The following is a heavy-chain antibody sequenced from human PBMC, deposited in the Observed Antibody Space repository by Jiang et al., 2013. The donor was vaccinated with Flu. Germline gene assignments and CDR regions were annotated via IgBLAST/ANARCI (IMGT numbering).Heavy chain of an antibody. D-gene: IGHD6-19*01. J-gene: IGHJ4*02. V-gene: IGHV3-23*01. CDR3: AKDPHSSGWYYFDY. CDR2: ISGSGGNT. Sequence: GISGSGGNTYYADSVKGRFTISRDNSKNTLYLQMNSLRAEDTAVYYCAKDPHSSGWYYFDYWGQGTLVTVSS.